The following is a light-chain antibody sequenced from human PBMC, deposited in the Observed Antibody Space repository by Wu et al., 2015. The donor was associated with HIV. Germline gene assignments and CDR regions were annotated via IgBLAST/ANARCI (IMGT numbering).Light chain of an antibody. Sequence: QSPSSVSASVGDRVTISCRASQGLSTWLAWYQQKPGKAPKLLISGASNRATGIPDRFSGSASGTDFTLTINRLEPEDFAVYYCQQYGSSPGTFGQGTKVEIK. J-gene: IGKJ1*01. CDR2: GAS. V-gene: IGKV3-20*01. CDR3: QQYGSSPGT. CDR1: QGLSTW.